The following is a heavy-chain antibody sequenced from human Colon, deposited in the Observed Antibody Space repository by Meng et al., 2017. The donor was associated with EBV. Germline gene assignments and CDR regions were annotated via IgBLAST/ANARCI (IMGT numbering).Heavy chain of an antibody. V-gene: IGHV4-30-4*01. CDR2: NYYTGST. Sequence: QVRLQVSGSGLVKPSXXLSLTCPVSGGSINSGDYYWRWIRQPPGKGLEWVGYNYYTGSTYYNPSLKSRVTISMDTSKNQFSLRLSSVTAADTAVYYCARNYYFDYWGQGPLVTVSS. CDR1: GGSINSGDYY. J-gene: IGHJ4*02. CDR3: ARNYYFDY.